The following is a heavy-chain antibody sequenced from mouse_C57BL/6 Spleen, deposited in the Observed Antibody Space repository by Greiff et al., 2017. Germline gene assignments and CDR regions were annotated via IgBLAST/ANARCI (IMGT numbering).Heavy chain of an antibody. J-gene: IGHJ4*01. D-gene: IGHD2-4*01. V-gene: IGHV1-53*01. Sequence: QVQLQQPGTELVKPGASVKLSCKASGYTFTSYWMHWVKQRPGQGLEWIGNINPSNGGTNYNEKFKSKATLTVDKSSSTAYMQLSSLTSEDSAVYYCARWAYDYDGDYAMDYWGQGTSVTVSS. CDR1: GYTFTSYW. CDR3: ARWAYDYDGDYAMDY. CDR2: INPSNGGT.